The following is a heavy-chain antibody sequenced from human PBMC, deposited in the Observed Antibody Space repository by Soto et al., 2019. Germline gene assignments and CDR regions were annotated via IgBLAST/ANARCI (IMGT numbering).Heavy chain of an antibody. CDR1: RFTFSAYE. CDR2: ISSSGSTV. Sequence: GGSLRLSCAASRFTFSAYEMHWVRQAPGKGLEWVSCISSSGSTVYYADSVKGRFTISRDNTRNSLYLQMNSLRDEDTALYYCVRXCTTTLCNGVATRTFDYWGPGTLVTVSS. D-gene: IGHD5-12*01. CDR3: VRXCTTTLCNGVATRTFDY. V-gene: IGHV3-48*03. J-gene: IGHJ4*02.